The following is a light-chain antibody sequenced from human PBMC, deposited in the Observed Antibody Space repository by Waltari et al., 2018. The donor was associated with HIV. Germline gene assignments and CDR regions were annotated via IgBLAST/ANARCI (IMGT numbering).Light chain of an antibody. CDR3: SSYGGSSNWL. CDR1: SSDIGNYNL. J-gene: IGLJ2*01. Sequence: QSALTQPASGSGSPGQSITISCTGTSSDIGNYNLVSWYQQHPGKAPKLIIYEGIKRPSGVSNRISGSKSANTASLTISGLQAEDEADYFCSSYGGSSNWLFGGGTKLTVL. V-gene: IGLV2-23*01. CDR2: EGI.